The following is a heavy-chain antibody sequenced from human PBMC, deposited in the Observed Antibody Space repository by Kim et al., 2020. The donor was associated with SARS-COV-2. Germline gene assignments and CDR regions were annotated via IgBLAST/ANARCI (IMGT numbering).Heavy chain of an antibody. Sequence: ASVKVSCKASGYTFTTYAMCWLRQAPGQGLEWMGWINTNTGNPTYVQGLAGRFIFSVYTSVSTAYLVISSLNVEEAAVYYCARDVLFSGSYPLKYWGQGTLVSVSS. CDR3: ARDVLFSGSYPLKY. CDR2: INTNTGNP. D-gene: IGHD3-10*01. J-gene: IGHJ4*02. V-gene: IGHV7-4-1*02. CDR1: GYTFTTYA.